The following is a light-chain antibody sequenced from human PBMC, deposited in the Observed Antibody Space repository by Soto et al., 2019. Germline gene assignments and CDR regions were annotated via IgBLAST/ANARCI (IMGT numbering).Light chain of an antibody. J-gene: IGLJ3*02. V-gene: IGLV2-14*01. CDR1: SSDVGGYNY. CDR2: EVS. CDR3: SSYTSSSTWV. Sequence: QSVLTQPASVSGSPGQSITISCTGTSSDVGGYNYVSWYQQHPGKAPKLMIYEVSNRPSGVSNRFSGSKSGNTASLTISGLYAEDEADYYCSSYTSSSTWVFGGGTKLTVL.